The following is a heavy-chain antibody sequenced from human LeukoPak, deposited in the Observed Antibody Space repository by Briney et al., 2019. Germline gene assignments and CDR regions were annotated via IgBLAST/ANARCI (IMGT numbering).Heavy chain of an antibody. V-gene: IGHV1-46*01. Sequence: ASVKVSCKASGYTFTSYYMHWVRQAPGQGLEWMGIINPSGGSTSYAQKLQGRVTMTTDTSTSTAYMELRSLRSDDTAVYYCARVGGLEDFWSGYPPDFDYWGQGTLVTVSS. CDR2: INPSGGST. CDR3: ARVGGLEDFWSGYPPDFDY. CDR1: GYTFTSYY. D-gene: IGHD3-3*01. J-gene: IGHJ4*02.